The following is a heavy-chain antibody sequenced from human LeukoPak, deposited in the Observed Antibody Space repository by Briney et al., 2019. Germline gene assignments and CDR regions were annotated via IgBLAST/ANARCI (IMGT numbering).Heavy chain of an antibody. CDR1: RFTFSTYD. D-gene: IGHD3-22*01. V-gene: IGHV3-30*18. Sequence: GGSLRLSCAASRFTFSTYDMHWVRQAPGKRLEWVAVISYDGSSKYYADSVKGRFTISRDNSKNTLYVQMNSLRTEDTAIYYCAKGPDTSGYYSLDSWGQGTLVTVSS. J-gene: IGHJ4*02. CDR3: AKGPDTSGYYSLDS. CDR2: ISYDGSSK.